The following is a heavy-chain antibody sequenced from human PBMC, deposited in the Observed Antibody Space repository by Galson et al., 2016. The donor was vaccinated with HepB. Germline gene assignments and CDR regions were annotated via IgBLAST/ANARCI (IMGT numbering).Heavy chain of an antibody. D-gene: IGHD2-2*01. CDR1: GFTFSDFA. V-gene: IGHV3-30-3*01. CDR3: ARGLTTSWGVDY. CDR2: ISYDGSNT. J-gene: IGHJ4*02. Sequence: SLRLSCAASGFTFSDFAIHWVRQAPGKGLKWVALISYDGSNTYYADSVKGRFTISRDNSNNNLWLQMNSLRVEDTAIYYCARGLTTSWGVDYWGPGTLLTVSS.